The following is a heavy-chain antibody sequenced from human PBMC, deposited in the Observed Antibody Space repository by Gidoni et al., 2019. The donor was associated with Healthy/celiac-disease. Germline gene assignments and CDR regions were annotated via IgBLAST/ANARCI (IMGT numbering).Heavy chain of an antibody. CDR2: INHSGST. CDR3: ASHQKLRYFDWWRGNWFDP. Sequence: QVQLQQWGAGLLKPSETLSLTCAVYGGSFSGYYWSWIRQPPGKGLEWIGEINHSGSTNYNPSLKSRVTISVDTSKNQFSLKLSSVTAADTAVYYCASHQKLRYFDWWRGNWFDPWGQGTLVTVSS. J-gene: IGHJ5*02. CDR1: GGSFSGYY. D-gene: IGHD3-9*01. V-gene: IGHV4-34*01.